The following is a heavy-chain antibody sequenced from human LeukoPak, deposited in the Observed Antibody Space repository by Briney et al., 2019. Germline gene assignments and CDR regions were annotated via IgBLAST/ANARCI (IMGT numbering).Heavy chain of an antibody. J-gene: IGHJ5*02. D-gene: IGHD6-19*01. CDR3: ATDRPYSSGWYPWFDP. CDR2: INPSGGST. Sequence: GASVKVSCKASGYTFTSYYMHWVRQAPGQGLEWMGIINPSGGSTSYAQKFQGRVTMTEDTSTDTAYMELSSLRSEDTAVYYCATDRPYSSGWYPWFDPWGQGTLVTVSS. CDR1: GYTFTSYY. V-gene: IGHV1-46*01.